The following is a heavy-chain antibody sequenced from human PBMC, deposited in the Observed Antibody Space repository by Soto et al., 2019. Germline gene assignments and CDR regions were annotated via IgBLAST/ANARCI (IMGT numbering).Heavy chain of an antibody. D-gene: IGHD6-19*01. CDR3: ARDVAVAGRPGSLNY. CDR2: IYHSGST. Sequence: ASETLSLTCAVSGHSISSGYYWGWIRQPPGKGLEWIGSIYHSGSTYYNPSLKSRVTISVDTSKNQFSLKLSSVTAADTAVYYCARDVAVAGRPGSLNYWGQGTLVTVSS. CDR1: GHSISSGYY. J-gene: IGHJ4*02. V-gene: IGHV4-38-2*02.